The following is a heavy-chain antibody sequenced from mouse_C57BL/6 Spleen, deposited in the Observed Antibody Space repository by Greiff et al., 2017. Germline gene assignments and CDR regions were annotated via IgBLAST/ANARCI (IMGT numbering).Heavy chain of an antibody. CDR3: ARKVPYYGSSYRYFYV. CDR1: GYTFTSYW. J-gene: IGHJ1*03. CDR2: IYPGSGST. Sequence: QVQLQQPGAELVKPGASVKMSCKASGYTFTSYWITWVKQRPGQGLEWIGDIYPGSGSTTYNEKFKSKATLAVYTSSSTAYMQRSSLTSEDSAVYYCARKVPYYGSSYRYFYVWGTGTTVTFSS. D-gene: IGHD1-1*01. V-gene: IGHV1-55*01.